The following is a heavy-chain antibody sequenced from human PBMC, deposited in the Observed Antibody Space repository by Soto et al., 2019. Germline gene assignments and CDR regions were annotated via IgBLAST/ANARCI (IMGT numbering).Heavy chain of an antibody. CDR2: IIPIFGTA. CDR1: GGTFSSYA. J-gene: IGHJ6*02. V-gene: IGHV1-69*13. Sequence: SVKVSCKASGGTFSSYAISWVRQAPGQGLEWMGGIIPIFGTANYAQKFQGRVTITADESTSTAYMELSSLRSEDTAVYYCASNMVRDYYYYYGMDVWGQGTTVTLSS. D-gene: IGHD3-10*01. CDR3: ASNMVRDYYYYYGMDV.